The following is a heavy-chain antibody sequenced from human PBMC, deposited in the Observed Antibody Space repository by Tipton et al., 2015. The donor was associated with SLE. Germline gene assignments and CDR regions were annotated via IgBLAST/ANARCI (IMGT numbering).Heavy chain of an antibody. CDR2: ITPNSGAT. CDR3: ARDYQREAFDI. CDR1: GYTFTGYY. D-gene: IGHD1-26*01. J-gene: IGHJ3*02. Sequence: QLVQSGAEVKKSGASVKVSCKASGYTFTGYYIHWVRQAPGQGLEWMGRITPNSGATNYAQKFQGRVTMTRDTSINTAYMELGSLRSDDTAVYYCARDYQREAFDIWGQGTMVTVSS. V-gene: IGHV1-2*06.